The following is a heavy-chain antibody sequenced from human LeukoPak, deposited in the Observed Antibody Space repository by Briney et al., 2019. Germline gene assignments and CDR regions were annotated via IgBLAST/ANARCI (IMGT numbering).Heavy chain of an antibody. CDR1: GYTFTSYG. D-gene: IGHD3-10*01. CDR3: ARSITMVRGVIWNY. Sequence: ASVKVSCEASGYTFTSYGISWVRQAPGQGLEWMGWISAYNGNTNYAQKLQGRVTMTTDTSTSTAYMELRSLRSDDTAVYYCARSITMVRGVIWNYWGQGTLVTVSS. CDR2: ISAYNGNT. V-gene: IGHV1-18*01. J-gene: IGHJ4*02.